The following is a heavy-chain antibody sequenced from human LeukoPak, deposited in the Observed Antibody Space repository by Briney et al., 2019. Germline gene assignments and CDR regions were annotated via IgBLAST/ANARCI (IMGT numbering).Heavy chain of an antibody. V-gene: IGHV1-2*02. Sequence: ASVKVSCKASGYIFTGYYIHWVRQAPGQGLEWMGWINPKGGDTNYAQKFQGRITMTRDTPISAGYMELSSLTSDDTAVYYCARGYRSSAYISWGQGTLVTVSS. CDR1: GYIFTGYY. CDR3: ARGYRSSAYIS. D-gene: IGHD6-13*01. J-gene: IGHJ5*02. CDR2: INPKGGDT.